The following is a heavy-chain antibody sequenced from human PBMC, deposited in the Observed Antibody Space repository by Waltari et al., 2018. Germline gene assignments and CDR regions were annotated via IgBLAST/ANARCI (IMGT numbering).Heavy chain of an antibody. D-gene: IGHD3-3*01. J-gene: IGHJ5*02. CDR2: LKQDGSDK. Sequence: EVQLVESGGGLVQPGGSLRLSCAASGFTFSSYWMSWLRQAPGRGLGWVANLKQDGSDKYYVDSVKVRFTISRDNAKNSLYLQMNSLRAEDTAVYYCARLRTDYDFWSGPTGWFDPWGQGTLVTVSS. CDR3: ARLRTDYDFWSGPTGWFDP. CDR1: GFTFSSYW. V-gene: IGHV3-7*01.